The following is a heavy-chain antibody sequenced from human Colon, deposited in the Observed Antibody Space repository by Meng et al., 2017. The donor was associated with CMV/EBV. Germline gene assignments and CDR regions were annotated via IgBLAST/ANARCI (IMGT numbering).Heavy chain of an antibody. CDR3: ASPTSDFYYYGMDV. CDR1: GYSFTNYW. V-gene: IGHV5-51*01. Sequence: GESLKISCQGSGYSFTNYWIGWVRQMPGKGLEWMGIIYPDDSETRYSTSFQGQVTISVDKSTTTAYLQWTSLKASDTAMYYCASPTSDFYYYGMDVWGQGTTVTVSS. CDR2: IYPDDSET. J-gene: IGHJ6*02.